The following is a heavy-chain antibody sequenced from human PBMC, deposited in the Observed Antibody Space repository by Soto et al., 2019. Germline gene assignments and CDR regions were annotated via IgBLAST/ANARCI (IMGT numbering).Heavy chain of an antibody. CDR1: GGSMTTYY. CDR2: INYSGNT. Sequence: QVQLQESGPGLVKPSETLSLTCTVSGGSMTTYYWGWIRQPPGKGLERIGYINYSGNTKYNSSLKSRVTISVDTSKNQFSLKLTSVTAADTAVYYCARSYCRDGVRCNWFDPWGQGTLVTVSS. V-gene: IGHV4-59*01. J-gene: IGHJ5*02. CDR3: ARSYCRDGVRCNWFDP. D-gene: IGHD2-15*01.